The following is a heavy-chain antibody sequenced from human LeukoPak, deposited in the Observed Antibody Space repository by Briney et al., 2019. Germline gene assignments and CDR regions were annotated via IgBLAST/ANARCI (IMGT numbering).Heavy chain of an antibody. CDR2: IYYSGST. J-gene: IGHJ1*01. V-gene: IGHV4-39*01. Sequence: SETLSLTCTISGGFISSSRYYWGWIRQPPGKGLEWIGDIYYSGSTYYSPSLKSRVSISVDTSKNQFSLILCSVTSADTALYYCARRRYYDSTGYFDWGQGTQVTVSS. CDR3: ARRRYYDSTGYFD. D-gene: IGHD3-22*01. CDR1: GGFISSSRYY.